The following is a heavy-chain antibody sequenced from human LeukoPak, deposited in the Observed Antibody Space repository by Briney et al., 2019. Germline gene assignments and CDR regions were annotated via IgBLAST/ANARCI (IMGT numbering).Heavy chain of an antibody. CDR1: GITFSNYA. V-gene: IGHV3-23*01. CDR2: ITGSGSST. J-gene: IGHJ4*02. CDR3: AKGKTVAGTGGHNFDY. D-gene: IGHD6-19*01. Sequence: GGSLRLSCAASGITFSNYAMSWVRQAPGKGLEWVSAITGSGSSTYYADSVKGRFTISRDNSKDTLYLQMNSLGAEDTALYYCAKGKTVAGTGGHNFDYWGQGTLVTVSS.